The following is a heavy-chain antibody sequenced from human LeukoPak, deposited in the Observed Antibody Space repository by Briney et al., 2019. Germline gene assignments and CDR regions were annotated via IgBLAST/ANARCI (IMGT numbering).Heavy chain of an antibody. CDR2: IYSGGST. CDR3: ARDPSTVTTLESYFDY. D-gene: IGHD4-17*01. Sequence: GGSLRLSCAASGFTVSSNYMSWVRQAPGKGLEWVSVIYSGGSTYYADSVKGRFTISRDNSKNTLYLQMNSLRAEDTAVYYCARDPSTVTTLESYFDYWGQGTLVTVSS. V-gene: IGHV3-66*01. J-gene: IGHJ4*02. CDR1: GFTVSSNY.